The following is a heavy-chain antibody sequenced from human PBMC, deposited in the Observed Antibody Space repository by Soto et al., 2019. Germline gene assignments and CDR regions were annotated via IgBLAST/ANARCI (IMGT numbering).Heavy chain of an antibody. CDR2: INHSGNT. J-gene: IGHJ4*02. D-gene: IGHD5-18*01. CDR3: ARGGGYSYGSNY. CDR1: GGSIITDNYR. V-gene: IGHV4-39*07. Sequence: SETLSLTCTVSGGSIITDNYRWGWIRQAPGKGLEWIGSINHSGNTYYNPSLKSPVTISVDTSKNQFSLKLSSVTAADTAVYYCARGGGYSYGSNYWGQGTLVTVSS.